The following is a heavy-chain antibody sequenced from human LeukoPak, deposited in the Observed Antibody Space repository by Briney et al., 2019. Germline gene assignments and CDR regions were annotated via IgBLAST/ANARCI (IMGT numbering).Heavy chain of an antibody. CDR1: GFTFSSYG. Sequence: GGSLRLSCAASGFTFSSYGMHWVRQAPGKGLERVAVISYDGSNKYYADSVKGRFTISRDNSKKTLYLQVNSLRAEDTAVYYCAKDEGSSCGGDCPLDYWGQGTLVSVSS. CDR3: AKDEGSSCGGDCPLDY. V-gene: IGHV3-30*18. J-gene: IGHJ4*02. D-gene: IGHD2-21*02. CDR2: ISYDGSNK.